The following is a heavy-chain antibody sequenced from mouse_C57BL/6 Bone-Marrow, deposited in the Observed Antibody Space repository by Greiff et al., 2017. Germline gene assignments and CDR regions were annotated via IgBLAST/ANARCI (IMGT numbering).Heavy chain of an antibody. V-gene: IGHV1-5*01. CDR3: TRHRYCSNYGYAIDY. CDR1: GYTFTSYW. D-gene: IGHD2-5*01. J-gene: IGHJ4*01. Sequence: VQLQQSGTVLARPGASVKMSCKTSGYTFTSYWMHWVKQRPGQGLEWIGAIYPGNSDTSYNQKFKGKAKLTAVPSASTAYMELSSLINEDSAVYYCTRHRYCSNYGYAIDYWGRGTSVTVSS. CDR2: IYPGNSDT.